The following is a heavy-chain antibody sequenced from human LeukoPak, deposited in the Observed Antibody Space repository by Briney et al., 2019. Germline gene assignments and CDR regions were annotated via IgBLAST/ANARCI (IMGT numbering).Heavy chain of an antibody. CDR3: AIARYCSGGSCYHFDY. CDR1: GGSISSGDYY. J-gene: IGHJ4*02. D-gene: IGHD2-15*01. Sequence: SQTLSLTCTVSGGSISSGDYYWSWIRQPPGTGLEWIGYIYYSGSTYYNPSLKSRVTISVDTSKNQFSLKLSSVTAADTAVYYWAIARYCSGGSCYHFDYWGQGTLVTVSS. V-gene: IGHV4-30-4*01. CDR2: IYYSGST.